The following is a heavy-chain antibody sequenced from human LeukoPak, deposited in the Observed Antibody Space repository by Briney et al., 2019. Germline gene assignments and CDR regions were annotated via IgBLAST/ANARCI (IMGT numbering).Heavy chain of an antibody. CDR1: GFTFTNYA. D-gene: IGHD3-22*01. V-gene: IGHV3-23*01. CDR3: AKDTRSTVISVGAFEI. Sequence: GGSLRLSCAASGFTFTNYAMTWVRQAPGKGLEWASTINKSGGNTYFADFAKGRFTISRDNSKNTLFLQMNSLRADDTALYYCAKDTRSTVISVGAFEIWGQGTMVTVSS. J-gene: IGHJ3*02. CDR2: INKSGGNT.